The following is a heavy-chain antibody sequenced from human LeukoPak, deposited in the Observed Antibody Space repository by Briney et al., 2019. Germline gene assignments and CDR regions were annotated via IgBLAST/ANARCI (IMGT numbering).Heavy chain of an antibody. V-gene: IGHV3-66*01. CDR1: GFTVTSSY. J-gene: IGHJ4*02. CDR3: ARFGHFDRLSDDS. Sequence: GGSLRLSCAASGFTVTSSYMNWVRQAPGKGLEWVSLLYSGGSTFYADSVKGRFTISRDNSKNTLYLQMNSLRAEDTAVYYCARFGHFDRLSDDSWGQGTPVTVSS. D-gene: IGHD3-9*01. CDR2: LYSGGST.